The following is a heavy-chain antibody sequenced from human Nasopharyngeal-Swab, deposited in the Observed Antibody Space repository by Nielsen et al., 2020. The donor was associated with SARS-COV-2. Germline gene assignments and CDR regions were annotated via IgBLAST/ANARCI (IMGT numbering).Heavy chain of an antibody. D-gene: IGHD4/OR15-4a*01. CDR1: GGTFSSYA. Sequence: SVKVSCKASGGTFSSYAISWVRQAPGQGLEWMGGIIPIFGTANYAQKFQGRVTITADESTSTAYMELSSLRSEDSAVYYCASLGSMVQDAFDIWGQGTMVTVSS. CDR3: ASLGSMVQDAFDI. V-gene: IGHV1-69*13. J-gene: IGHJ3*02. CDR2: IIPIFGTA.